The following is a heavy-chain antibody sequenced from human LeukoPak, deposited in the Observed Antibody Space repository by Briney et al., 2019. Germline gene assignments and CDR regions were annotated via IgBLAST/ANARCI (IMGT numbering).Heavy chain of an antibody. D-gene: IGHD3-16*01. J-gene: IGHJ4*02. Sequence: SETLSLTCTVSGGSISSYYWNWIRQPPGKGLEWIGYIYYSGSTNYNPSLKSRVTMSVDTSKNQFSLKLNSVTAADTAVYYCARLSPKGGGGTFFDYWGQGTLVTVSS. CDR2: IYYSGST. V-gene: IGHV4-59*12. CDR1: GGSISSYY. CDR3: ARLSPKGGGGTFFDY.